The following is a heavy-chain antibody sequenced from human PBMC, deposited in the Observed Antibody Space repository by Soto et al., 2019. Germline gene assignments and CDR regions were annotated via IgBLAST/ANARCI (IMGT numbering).Heavy chain of an antibody. CDR2: INAGNGNT. D-gene: IGHD6-13*01. J-gene: IGHJ6*02. Sequence: ASVKVSCKASGYTFTSYAMHWVRQAPGQRLEWMGWINAGNGNTKYSQKFQGRVTITRDTSASTAYMELSSLRSEDAAVYYCAREGSGIAAAATSYYYYYYGMDVWGQGTTVTVAS. CDR1: GYTFTSYA. CDR3: AREGSGIAAAATSYYYYYYGMDV. V-gene: IGHV1-3*01.